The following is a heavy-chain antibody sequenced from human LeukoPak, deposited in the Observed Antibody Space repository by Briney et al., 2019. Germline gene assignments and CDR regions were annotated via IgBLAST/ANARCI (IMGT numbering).Heavy chain of an antibody. D-gene: IGHD1-1*01. Sequence: PSQTLSLTCAVSGGSISSGGYSWSWLRQPPGKGLEWIGYIYYTGSTNYNPSLKSRVTMSVDTSKIQFSLKLSSVTAADTAVYYCARRVARTGIYAFDIWGQGTMVTVSS. CDR3: ARRVARTGIYAFDI. CDR2: IYYTGST. CDR1: GGSISSGGYS. V-gene: IGHV4-30-4*07. J-gene: IGHJ3*02.